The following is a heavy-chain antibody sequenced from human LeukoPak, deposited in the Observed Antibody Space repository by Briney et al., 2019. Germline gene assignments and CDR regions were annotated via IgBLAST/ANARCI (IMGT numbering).Heavy chain of an antibody. J-gene: IGHJ4*02. V-gene: IGHV1-18*01. Sequence: GASVKVSCKASGYTFTSYGISWVRQAPGQGLEWMGWISAYNGNTNYAQKLQGRVTMTTDTSTSTAYMELRSLRSDDTAVYYCARPQGYCSSTSCSLTFDYWGQGTLVTVSS. CDR1: GYTFTSYG. CDR2: ISAYNGNT. CDR3: ARPQGYCSSTSCSLTFDY. D-gene: IGHD2-2*01.